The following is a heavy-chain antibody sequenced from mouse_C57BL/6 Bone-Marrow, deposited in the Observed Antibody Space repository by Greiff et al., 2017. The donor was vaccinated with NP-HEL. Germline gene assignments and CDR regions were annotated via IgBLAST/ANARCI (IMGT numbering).Heavy chain of an antibody. CDR1: GYTFTSYW. Sequence: QVQLQQPGAELVRPGSSVKLSCKASGYTFTSYWMDWVKQRPGQGLEWIGNIYPSNSETHYNQKFKDKATLTVDKSSSTAYMQLSSLTSENSAVYYCPVPRGDYWGQGTSVTVSA. J-gene: IGHJ4*01. V-gene: IGHV1-61*01. D-gene: IGHD5-1*01. CDR3: PVPRGDY. CDR2: IYPSNSET.